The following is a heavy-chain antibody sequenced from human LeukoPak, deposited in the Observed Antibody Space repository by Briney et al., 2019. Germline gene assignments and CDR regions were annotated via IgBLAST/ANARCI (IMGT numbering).Heavy chain of an antibody. V-gene: IGHV3-30*02. CDR3: AKGGDNFDY. D-gene: IGHD3-16*01. J-gene: IGHJ4*02. Sequence: DPVKGRFTISRDNSKNALYLQMNSLRAEDTAVYYCAKGGDNFDYWGQGTLVTVSS.